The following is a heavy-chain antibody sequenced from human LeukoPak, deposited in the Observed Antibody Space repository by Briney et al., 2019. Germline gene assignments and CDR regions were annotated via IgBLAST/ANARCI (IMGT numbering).Heavy chain of an antibody. J-gene: IGHJ6*03. Sequence: GWSLRLSCAASGFTFRSYWLSWVRQPPGKGREGVANIKQEGSETYYVGSAKGGFTISRDNAKNSLYLQMNSLRAEDTAVYYCARRAQYLFYYYYYYMDVWGKGTTVTVSS. CDR2: IKQEGSET. CDR3: ARRAQYLFYYYYYYMDV. D-gene: IGHD2-2*02. CDR1: GFTFRSYW. V-gene: IGHV3-7*01.